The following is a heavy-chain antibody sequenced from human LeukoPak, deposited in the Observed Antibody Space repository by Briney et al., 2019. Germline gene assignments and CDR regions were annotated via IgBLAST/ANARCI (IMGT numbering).Heavy chain of an antibody. D-gene: IGHD6-19*01. Sequence: ASVKVSCKASGYTFTGYYMHWVRQAPGQGLEWMGWINPNSGGTNYAQKFQGRVTMTRDTSISTAYMELSRLRSDDTAVYYCAREGGILAVAGTLDYWGQGTLVTVSS. V-gene: IGHV1-2*02. J-gene: IGHJ4*02. CDR1: GYTFTGYY. CDR2: INPNSGGT. CDR3: AREGGILAVAGTLDY.